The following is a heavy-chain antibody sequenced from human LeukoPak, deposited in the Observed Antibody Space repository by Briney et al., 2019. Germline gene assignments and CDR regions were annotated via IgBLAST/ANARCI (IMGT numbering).Heavy chain of an antibody. D-gene: IGHD2-21*02. V-gene: IGHV3-33*01. CDR2: IWYDGSNK. CDR3: ARAGTPYCGSDCYFFSH. J-gene: IGHJ4*02. CDR1: GFTFSTYV. Sequence: PGGSLRLSCAASGFTFSTYVMHWVCQAPGKGLEWVALIWYDGSNKYYADSVQGRITISRDSSKNTLYLQMNSLRAEDTAVYYCARAGTPYCGSDCYFFSHWGQGTLVTVSS.